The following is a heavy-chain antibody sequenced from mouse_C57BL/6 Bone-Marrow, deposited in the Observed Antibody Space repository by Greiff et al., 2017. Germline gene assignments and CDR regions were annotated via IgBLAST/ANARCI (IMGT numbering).Heavy chain of an antibody. CDR3: ARSPYYYGSSTIDY. CDR1: GYTFTSYW. V-gene: IGHV1-55*01. J-gene: IGHJ2*01. CDR2: IYPGSGST. D-gene: IGHD1-1*01. Sequence: VQLQQPGAELVKPGASVKMSCKASGYTFTSYWITWVKQRPGQGLEWIGDIYPGSGSTNYNEKFKSKATLTVDTSSSTAYMQLSSLTSEDSAVYYCARSPYYYGSSTIDYWGQGTTLTVSS.